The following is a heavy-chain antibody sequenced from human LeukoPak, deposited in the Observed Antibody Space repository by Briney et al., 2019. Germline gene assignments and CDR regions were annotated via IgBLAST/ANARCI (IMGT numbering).Heavy chain of an antibody. CDR2: ITTSSSYI. Sequence: GGSLRLSCAASGFSFSSYSMNWVRQAPGKGLEWVSSITTSSSYIYYADSVKGRFTISRDNAKNSLFLQMNSLRAKDTAVYYCAELGITMIGGVWGKGTTVTISS. J-gene: IGHJ6*04. CDR1: GFSFSSYS. D-gene: IGHD3-10*02. V-gene: IGHV3-21*01. CDR3: AELGITMIGGV.